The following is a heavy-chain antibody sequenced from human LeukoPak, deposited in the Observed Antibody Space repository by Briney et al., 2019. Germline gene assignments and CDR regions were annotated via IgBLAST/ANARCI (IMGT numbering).Heavy chain of an antibody. CDR2: INVSGGTT. CDR3: ARGAGSNWFAP. J-gene: IGHJ5*02. D-gene: IGHD6-25*01. CDR1: GFTFTNYG. Sequence: GGSLRLSCAASGFTFTNYGMSWVRQAPGKGLEWVSTINVSGGTTYYADSVKGRFTISRDNSKNTLYLQMNSLRAEDTAVYFCARGAGSNWFAPWGRGTLVTVSS. V-gene: IGHV3-23*01.